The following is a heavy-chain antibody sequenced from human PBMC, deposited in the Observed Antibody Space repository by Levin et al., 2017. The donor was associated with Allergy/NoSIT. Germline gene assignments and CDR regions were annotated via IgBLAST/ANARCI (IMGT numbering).Heavy chain of an antibody. V-gene: IGHV3-23*01. Sequence: LTCAASGFTFNNYAMSWVRQAPGEGLEWVSAIINSGVGTYYADSVKGRFTISRDNSKNTMYLQKNSQRAEETAVYFCAKDTIRGSDQPYYFDYWGQGTLVTASS. CDR3: AKDTIRGSDQPYYFDY. D-gene: IGHD3-9*01. CDR1: GFTFNNYA. J-gene: IGHJ4*02. CDR2: IINSGVGT.